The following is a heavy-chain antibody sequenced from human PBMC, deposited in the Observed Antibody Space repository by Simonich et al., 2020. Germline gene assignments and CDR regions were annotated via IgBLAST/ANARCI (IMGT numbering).Heavy chain of an antibody. J-gene: IGHJ3*02. CDR3: ARDSSYYAFDI. CDR2: ISSSSSTI. CDR1: GFTFSSYS. V-gene: IGHV3-48*01. D-gene: IGHD5-12*01. Sequence: EVQLVESGGGLVQPGGSLRLSCAASGFTFSSYSMNWVRQAPGKGLEWVSYISSSSSTIYYADSVKGRFTNPRDNAKNSLYLQMNSLRAEDTAVYYCARDSSYYAFDIWGQGTMVTVSS.